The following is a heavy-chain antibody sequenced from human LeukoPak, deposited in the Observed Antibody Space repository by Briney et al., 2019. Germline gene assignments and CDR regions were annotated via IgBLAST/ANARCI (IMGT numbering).Heavy chain of an antibody. CDR1: GGSISSYY. CDR3: ARAGDIVDYYDSSGSPFDY. CDR2: IYYSGST. Sequence: NPSETLSLTCTVSGGSISSYYWSWIRQPPGKGLEWIGYIYYSGSTYYNPSLKSRVTISVDTSKNQFSLKLSSVTAADTAVYYCARAGDIVDYYDSSGSPFDYWGQGTLVTVSS. D-gene: IGHD3-22*01. V-gene: IGHV4-59*08. J-gene: IGHJ4*02.